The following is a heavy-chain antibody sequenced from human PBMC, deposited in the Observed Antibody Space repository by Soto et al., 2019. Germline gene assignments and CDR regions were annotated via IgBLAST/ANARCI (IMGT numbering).Heavy chain of an antibody. CDR1: GFTFSAYF. D-gene: IGHD1-1*01. J-gene: IGHJ4*02. CDR3: ARERASTGTTGGYFDY. CDR2: ISYDGSNK. Sequence: PGGSLRLSCAASGFTFSAYFMHWVRQAPGKGLEWVAVISYDGSNKYYADSVKGRFTISRDNSKNTLYLQMNSLRAEDTAVYYCARERASTGTTGGYFDYWGQGTLVTVSS. V-gene: IGHV3-30-3*01.